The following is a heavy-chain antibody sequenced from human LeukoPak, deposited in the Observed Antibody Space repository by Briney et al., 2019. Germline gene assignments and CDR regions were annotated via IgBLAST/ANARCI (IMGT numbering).Heavy chain of an antibody. CDR1: GYTLTELY. CDR2: FDPEDGET. D-gene: IGHD5-18*01. V-gene: IGHV1-24*01. CDR3: ATAPPRYSYGYFDY. Sequence: ASVKVSCKVSGYTLTELYMHWVRQAPGKGLEWVGGFDPEDGETFYAQKFQGRVTMTEDTSTDTAQMELSSLRSEDTAVYYCATAPPRYSYGYFDYWGQGTLVTVSS. J-gene: IGHJ4*02.